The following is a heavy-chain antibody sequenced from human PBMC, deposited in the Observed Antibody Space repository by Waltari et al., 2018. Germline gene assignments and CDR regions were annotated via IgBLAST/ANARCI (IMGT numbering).Heavy chain of an antibody. Sequence: QVQLQESGPGLVKPSETLSLTCAVSGYSISSGYYWGWIRQPPGKGLEWIGSTYHSGSTYYNPSLKSRVTISVDTSKNQFSLKLSSVTAADTAVYYCASSQWLVNYWGQGTLVTVSS. CDR1: GYSISSGYY. CDR2: TYHSGST. CDR3: ASSQWLVNY. V-gene: IGHV4-38-2*01. D-gene: IGHD6-19*01. J-gene: IGHJ4*02.